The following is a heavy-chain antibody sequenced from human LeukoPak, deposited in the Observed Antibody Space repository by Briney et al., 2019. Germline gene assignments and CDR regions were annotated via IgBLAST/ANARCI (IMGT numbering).Heavy chain of an antibody. V-gene: IGHV3-7*05. Sequence: RGSLRLSCAAPGFTFSSYWMSWVRQAPRKGLEWVANIKQDGSEKYYVDSVKGRFTISRDNTKNSLYLQMNSLRAEDTAVYYCARDHDSTPFEFWGQGTLVTVSS. CDR3: ARDHDSTPFEF. CDR2: IKQDGSEK. CDR1: GFTFSSYW. D-gene: IGHD3-22*01. J-gene: IGHJ4*02.